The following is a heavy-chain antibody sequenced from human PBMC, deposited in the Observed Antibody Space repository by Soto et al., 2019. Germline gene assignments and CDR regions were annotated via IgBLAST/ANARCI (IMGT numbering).Heavy chain of an antibody. CDR2: IYYSGST. D-gene: IGHD4-17*01. CDR3: ARATVDYGMDV. V-gene: IGHV4-39*01. J-gene: IGHJ6*02. Sequence: SDTLSLTCTVSGGSISSSSYYWGWIRQPPGKGLEWIGSIYYSGSTYYNPSLKSRVTISVDTSKNQFSLKLSSVTAADTAVYYGARATVDYGMDVWGQGTAVTVAS. CDR1: GGSISSSSYY.